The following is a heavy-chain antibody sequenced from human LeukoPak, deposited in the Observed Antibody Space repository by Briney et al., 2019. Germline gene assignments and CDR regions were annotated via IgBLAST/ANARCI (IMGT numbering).Heavy chain of an antibody. CDR2: ISARGDNS. J-gene: IGHJ6*03. V-gene: IGHV3-23*01. CDR3: AKGHYSRLFYYMDA. D-gene: IGHD6-13*01. CDR1: GLTFSSFA. Sequence: GGSLTLSGAPSGLTFSSFAMSWVRQAPGKGLEWVSAISARGDNSSYADSAKGRFTISRDNSKNTVYLKTNSLRAEDTAVYYCAKGHYSRLFYYMDAWGKGTTVTVSS.